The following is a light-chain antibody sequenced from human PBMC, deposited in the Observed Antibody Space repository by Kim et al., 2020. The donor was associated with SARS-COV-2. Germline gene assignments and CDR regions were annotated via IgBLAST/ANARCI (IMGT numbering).Light chain of an antibody. CDR3: QAWDSSTVV. CDR1: KLGEKY. V-gene: IGLV3-1*01. J-gene: IGLJ2*01. Sequence: VSPGQTASITCSGDKLGEKYTSWYQRKAGQSPALVIYQDNKRPSGIPERFTGSNSGNTATLTISGTQAMDEADYYCQAWDSSTVVFGGGTQLTVL. CDR2: QDN.